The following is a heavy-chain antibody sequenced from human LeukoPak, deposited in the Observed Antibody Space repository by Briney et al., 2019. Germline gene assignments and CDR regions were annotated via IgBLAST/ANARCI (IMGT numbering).Heavy chain of an antibody. J-gene: IGHJ3*02. CDR1: GGTFSSYA. CDR3: ARVRAAGRTRDALDI. V-gene: IGHV1-69*06. D-gene: IGHD1-14*01. Sequence: SVKVSCKASGGTFSSYAITWVRQAPGQGLEWMGGIIPIFSTANYAQKFQGRVTITADKSTSTAYMDLSSLRSEDTAVYYCARVRAAGRTRDALDIWGQGTMVTVSS. CDR2: IIPIFSTA.